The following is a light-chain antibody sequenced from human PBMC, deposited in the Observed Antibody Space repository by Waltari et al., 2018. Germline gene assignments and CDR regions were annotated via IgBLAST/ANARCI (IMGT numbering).Light chain of an antibody. J-gene: IGLJ2*01. Sequence: QSALTQPPPAPGSPGQSVTISCTGTSSDTCGYDYVSWYQHHPGKAPKLLVYEVTKRPSGVPDRFSGSRSGNSASLTVSGLQAEDEADYFCGSCAGGIDCAVFGGGTKLTVL. V-gene: IGLV2-8*01. CDR3: GSCAGGIDCAV. CDR2: EVT. CDR1: SSDTCGYDY.